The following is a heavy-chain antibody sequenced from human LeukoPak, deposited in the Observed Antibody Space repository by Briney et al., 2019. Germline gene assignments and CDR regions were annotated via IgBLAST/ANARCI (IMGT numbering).Heavy chain of an antibody. J-gene: IGHJ4*02. CDR1: GFTVSSNY. Sequence: GGSLRLSCAVSGFTVSSNYMSWVRQAPGKGLEWVSVIYSGGSTYYPDPEKGRFTNSRDKSKNTLYLQMDSLRAGDTALYYCARDLGGYIDYGGQGTLVSVPS. D-gene: IGHD6-13*01. V-gene: IGHV3-53*01. CDR3: ARDLGGYIDY. CDR2: IYSGGST.